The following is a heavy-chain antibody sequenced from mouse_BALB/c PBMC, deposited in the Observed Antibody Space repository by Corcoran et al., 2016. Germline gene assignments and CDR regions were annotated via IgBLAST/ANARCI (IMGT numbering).Heavy chain of an antibody. CDR2: INTHSGVP. J-gene: IGHJ4*01. V-gene: IGHV9-4*02. CDR3: ARYGNYYYAMDY. Sequence: QIQLVQSGPELKKPGETVRISCKASGYTFTTAGMQWVQKMPGKGLKWIGWINTHSGVPKYAEDFKGRFAFSLENSASTAYLQISNLKNEDTATYFCARYGNYYYAMDYWGQGTSVTVSS. CDR1: GYTFTTAG. D-gene: IGHD2-1*01.